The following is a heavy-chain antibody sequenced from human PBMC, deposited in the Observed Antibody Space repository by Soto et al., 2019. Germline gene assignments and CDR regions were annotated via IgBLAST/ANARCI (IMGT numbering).Heavy chain of an antibody. V-gene: IGHV4-59*01. CDR3: ARVTGTLLATYYFDY. J-gene: IGHJ4*02. CDR1: GGSISSYY. Sequence: QVKLQESGPGLVKPSETLSLTCTVSGGSISSYYWSWIRQPPGKGLEWIGYIYYSGSTNYNPSLKCRVTISVDTSKNQFSLKLSSVTAADTAVYYCARVTGTLLATYYFDYWGQGTLVTVSS. D-gene: IGHD1-7*01. CDR2: IYYSGST.